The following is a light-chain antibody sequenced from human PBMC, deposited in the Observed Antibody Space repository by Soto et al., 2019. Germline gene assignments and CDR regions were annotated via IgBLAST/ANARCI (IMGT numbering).Light chain of an antibody. CDR3: AAWDDSLNGVYV. J-gene: IGLJ7*01. CDR1: SSDVGGYNY. Sequence: QSVLTQPRSVSGSPGQSVTISCTGTSSDVGGYNYVSWYQQHPGKAPELMIFDVSRRPSGVPDRFSGSKSGTSASLAITGLQSEDEADYYCAAWDDSLNGVYVFGPGTQLTVL. V-gene: IGLV2-11*01. CDR2: DVS.